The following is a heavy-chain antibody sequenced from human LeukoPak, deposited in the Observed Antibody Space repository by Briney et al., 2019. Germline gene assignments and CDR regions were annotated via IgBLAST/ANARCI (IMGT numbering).Heavy chain of an antibody. V-gene: IGHV1-69*06. J-gene: IGHJ6*03. CDR2: IIPIFGTA. CDR1: GGTFSSYA. CDR3: AREGTNLGYYYYYMDV. D-gene: IGHD1-1*01. Sequence: SVKVSCKASGGTFSSYAISWVRQAPGQGLEWMGGIIPIFGTANYAQKFQGRVTITADKSTSTAYMELSSLRSEDTAVYYCAREGTNLGYYYYYMDVWGKGTTVTVSS.